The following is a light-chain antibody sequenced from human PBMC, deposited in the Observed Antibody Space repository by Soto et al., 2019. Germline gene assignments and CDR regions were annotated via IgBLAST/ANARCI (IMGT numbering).Light chain of an antibody. V-gene: IGKV3-20*01. CDR1: QSISSSY. Sequence: EIVLTQSPGTLSLSPGERATLSCRASQSISSSYLAWYQQKPGQAPRLLIYGASSRATGIPDRFSGSGSGXXXXXTISRLEPEDFAVYHCQQYDSSPWTFGQGTKVEIK. J-gene: IGKJ1*01. CDR3: QQYDSSPWT. CDR2: GAS.